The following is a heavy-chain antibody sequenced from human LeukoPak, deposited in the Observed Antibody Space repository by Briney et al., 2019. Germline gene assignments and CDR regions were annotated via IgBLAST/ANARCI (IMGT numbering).Heavy chain of an antibody. CDR3: ARHGGGRYSSSWYQSGNTYYYYGMDV. CDR1: GGSISSYY. CDR2: IYYSGST. J-gene: IGHJ6*02. D-gene: IGHD6-13*01. V-gene: IGHV4-59*08. Sequence: SETLSLTCTVSGGSISSYYWSWIRQPPGKGLEWIGYIYYSGSTNYNPPLKSRVTISVDTSKNQFSLKLSSVTAADTAVYYCARHGGGRYSSSWYQSGNTYYYYGMDVWGQGTTVTVSS.